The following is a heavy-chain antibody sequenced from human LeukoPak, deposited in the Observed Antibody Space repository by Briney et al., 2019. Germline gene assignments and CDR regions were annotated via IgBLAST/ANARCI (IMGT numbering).Heavy chain of an antibody. CDR1: GYTFTGYY. Sequence: ASVKVSCKASGYTFTGYYMHWVRQAPGQGLEWMGWINPNSGGTNYAQKFQGRVTMTRDMSTSTVYMELSSLRSEDTAVYYCARFRSQRSSFDYWGQGTLVTVSS. J-gene: IGHJ4*02. V-gene: IGHV1-2*02. CDR2: INPNSGGT. CDR3: ARFRSQRSSFDY. D-gene: IGHD6-25*01.